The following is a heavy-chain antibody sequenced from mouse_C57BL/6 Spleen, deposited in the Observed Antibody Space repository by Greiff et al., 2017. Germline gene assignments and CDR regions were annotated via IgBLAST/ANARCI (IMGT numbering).Heavy chain of an antibody. D-gene: IGHD4-1*01. CDR1: EYEFPSHD. CDR2: INSDGGST. Sequence: EVQLVESGGGLVQPGESLKLSCESNEYEFPSHDMSWVRKTPEKRLELVAAINSDGGSTSYPDTMESRFIISRDNTKKPLYLQMSSLRSEDTALYYCARRNWDGAMDYWGQGTSVTVSS. CDR3: ARRNWDGAMDY. J-gene: IGHJ4*01. V-gene: IGHV5-2*01.